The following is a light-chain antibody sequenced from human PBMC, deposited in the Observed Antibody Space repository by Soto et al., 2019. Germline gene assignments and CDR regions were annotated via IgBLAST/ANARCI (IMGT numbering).Light chain of an antibody. CDR3: QQANSFPIT. CDR2: EAS. Sequence: DIQMTQSPSSISASVGDRVTITCRASQGITNRLAWYQQKPGQAPTLLIYEASNLQSGVPSRISGSGSGTDFTLTISSLQPEDFANYYCQQANSFPITFGQGTRREIK. J-gene: IGKJ5*01. CDR1: QGITNR. V-gene: IGKV1D-12*01.